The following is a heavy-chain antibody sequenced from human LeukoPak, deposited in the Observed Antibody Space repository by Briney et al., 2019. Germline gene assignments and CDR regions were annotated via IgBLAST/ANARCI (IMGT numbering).Heavy chain of an antibody. Sequence: SVNLSCNASAHTFTGYYMRWDRQAPGQVLEWMGWINPNSGGTNYAQNLQGRVTMTRDTSISTAYMELSRLRSDDTAVYYCARVGSSSWNWGQGTLVTVSS. D-gene: IGHD6-13*01. CDR3: ARVGSSSWN. CDR2: INPNSGGT. J-gene: IGHJ4*02. V-gene: IGHV1-2*02. CDR1: AHTFTGYY.